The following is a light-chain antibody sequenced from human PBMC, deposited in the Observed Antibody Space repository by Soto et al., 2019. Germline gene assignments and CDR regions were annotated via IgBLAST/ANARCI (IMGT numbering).Light chain of an antibody. CDR2: GAS. Sequence: DIVITQSPATLSWAPGDRGTLFCRASQSVSDNVGWYQQKPGQAPRLRIYGASTRATGIPARISGSGAWTEVTPPISSLQSEDVAVYYCQQYNNWPDTFGGGTKVDIK. J-gene: IGKJ4*01. CDR3: QQYNNWPDT. V-gene: IGKV3-15*01. CDR1: QSVSDN.